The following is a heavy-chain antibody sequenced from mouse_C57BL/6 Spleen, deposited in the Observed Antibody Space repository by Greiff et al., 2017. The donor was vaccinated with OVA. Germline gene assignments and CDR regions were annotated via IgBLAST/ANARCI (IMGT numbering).Heavy chain of an antibody. Sequence: QVQLQQPGAELVRPGPSVKLSCKASGYTFTSYWMHWVKQRPGQGLEWIGVIDPSDSYTNYNQKFKGKATLTVDTSSSTAYMQLSSLTSEDSAVYYCARPTGTRFAYWGQGTLVTVSA. CDR2: IDPSDSYT. D-gene: IGHD4-1*02. J-gene: IGHJ3*01. V-gene: IGHV1-59*01. CDR1: GYTFTSYW. CDR3: ARPTGTRFAY.